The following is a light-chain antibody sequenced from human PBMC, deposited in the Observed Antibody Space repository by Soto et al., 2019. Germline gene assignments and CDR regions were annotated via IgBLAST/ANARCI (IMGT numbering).Light chain of an antibody. CDR2: DAS. Sequence: ETVLTQSPATLSLSPGERATLSCRASQSAGSYLAWYQQKPGQAPRLLIYDASTRATGIPARFSGSGSGTDFTLTISSLETEDFAVYYCQQRSNWPPLLTFGGGTKVEIK. CDR3: QQRSNWPPLLT. J-gene: IGKJ4*01. V-gene: IGKV3-11*01. CDR1: QSAGSY.